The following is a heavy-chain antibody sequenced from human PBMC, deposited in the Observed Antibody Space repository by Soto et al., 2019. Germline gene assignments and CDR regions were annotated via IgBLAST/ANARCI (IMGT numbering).Heavy chain of an antibody. CDR1: GFTFSEYA. CDR2: ISGDGGST. CDR3: AKISGSGAFDY. D-gene: IGHD4-17*01. Sequence: GGSLRLSCAASGFTFSEYAMSWVRQAPGKGLEWVSLISGDGGSTYYADSVKGRFTISRDNSKNSLYLQMNSLRTEDTALYYCAKISGSGAFDYWGQGTLVTVSS. J-gene: IGHJ4*02. V-gene: IGHV3-43*02.